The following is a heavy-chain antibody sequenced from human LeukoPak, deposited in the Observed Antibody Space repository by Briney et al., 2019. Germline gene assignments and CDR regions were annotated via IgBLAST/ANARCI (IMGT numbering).Heavy chain of an antibody. CDR3: AREGDAGATLGYYFDY. J-gene: IGHJ4*02. CDR1: GYTFTGYY. CDR2: INPNSGGT. Sequence: GAPVKGSCKASGYTFTGYYMHWVRQAPGQGLEWMGWINPNSGGTNYAQKFQGRVTMTRDTSISTAYMELSRLRSDDTAVYYCAREGDAGATLGYYFDYWGQGTLVTVSS. D-gene: IGHD1-26*01. V-gene: IGHV1-2*02.